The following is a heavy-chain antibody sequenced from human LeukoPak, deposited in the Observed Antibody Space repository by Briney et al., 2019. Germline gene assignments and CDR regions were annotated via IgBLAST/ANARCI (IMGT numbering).Heavy chain of an antibody. V-gene: IGHV4-34*01. CDR2: INHSGST. CDR1: GGSFSGYY. D-gene: IGHD2-2*02. Sequence: SEALSLTCAVYGGSFSGYYWSWIRQPPGKGLEWIGEINHSGSTNYNPSLKSRVTISVDTSKNQFSLKLSSVTAADTAVYYCARGRSLGLYYYYYGMDVWGQGTTVTVSS. J-gene: IGHJ6*02. CDR3: ARGRSLGLYYYYYGMDV.